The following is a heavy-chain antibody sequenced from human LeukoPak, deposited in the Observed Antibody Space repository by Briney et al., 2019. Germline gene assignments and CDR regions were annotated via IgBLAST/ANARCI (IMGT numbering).Heavy chain of an antibody. CDR1: GYTFIIYD. D-gene: IGHD3-16*01. CDR3: ARFTPQGYGWGGYNRFDP. J-gene: IGHJ5*02. CDR2: MNPNSGNT. Sequence: ASVKVSCNASGYTFIIYDINWVRQATGQGLEWMGWMNPNSGNTGYAQKFRGRVTLTRNTSTSTAYMELSSLRSDDTAVYYCARFTPQGYGWGGYNRFDPWGQGTLVTVSS. V-gene: IGHV1-8*03.